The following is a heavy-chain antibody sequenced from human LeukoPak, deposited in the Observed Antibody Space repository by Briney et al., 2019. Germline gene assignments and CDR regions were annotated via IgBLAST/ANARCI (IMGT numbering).Heavy chain of an antibody. CDR1: GFTLSSYS. CDR2: ISSSSSYI. D-gene: IGHD3-10*01. Sequence: GGSLRLSCAASGFTLSSYSMNWVRQAPGKGLEWVSSISSSSSYIYYADSVKGRFTISRDNAKNSLYLQMNSLRAEDTAVYYCARAGWFGELLRPGDYWGQGTLVTVSS. CDR3: ARAGWFGELLRPGDY. V-gene: IGHV3-21*01. J-gene: IGHJ4*02.